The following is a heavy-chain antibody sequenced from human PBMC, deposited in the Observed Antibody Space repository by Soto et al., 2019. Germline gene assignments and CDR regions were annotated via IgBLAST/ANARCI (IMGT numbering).Heavy chain of an antibody. V-gene: IGHV3-21*01. D-gene: IGHD5-12*01. CDR1: GFTFSSYS. Sequence: EVQLVESGGGLVKPGGSLRLSCAASGFTFSSYSMNWVRQAPGKGLEWVSSISSSSSYIYYADSVKGRFTISRDNAKNSLYLQMNRLRAEDTAVYYCARERYSGYDRPTDDWGQGTLVTVSS. CDR2: ISSSSSYI. CDR3: ARERYSGYDRPTDD. J-gene: IGHJ4*02.